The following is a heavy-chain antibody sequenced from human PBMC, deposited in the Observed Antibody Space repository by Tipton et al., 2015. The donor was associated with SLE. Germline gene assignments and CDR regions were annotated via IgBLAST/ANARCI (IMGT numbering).Heavy chain of an antibody. CDR3: ARVGKYADSDVYYLYYFDY. CDR2: ISTSGNT. CDR1: GASISSYY. D-gene: IGHD3-22*01. J-gene: IGHJ4*02. Sequence: TLSLTCTVSGASISSYYWGWIRQPAGTGLEWIGRISTSGNTTYSPTLKSRVTISVDTSKNKFSLKVNSLTAADTAVFYCARVGKYADSDVYYLYYFDYWGQGTLVTVSS. V-gene: IGHV4-4*07.